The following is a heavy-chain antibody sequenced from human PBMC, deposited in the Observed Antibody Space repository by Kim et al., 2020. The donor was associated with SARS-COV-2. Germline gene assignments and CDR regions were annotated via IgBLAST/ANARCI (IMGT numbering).Heavy chain of an antibody. J-gene: IGHJ4*02. V-gene: IGHV1-69*01. Sequence: AQKFQGTVTITADESTSTAYMELSSLRSEDTAVYYCARDLAAGPNLYFDYWGQGTLVTVSS. CDR3: ARDLAAGPNLYFDY. D-gene: IGHD6-6*01.